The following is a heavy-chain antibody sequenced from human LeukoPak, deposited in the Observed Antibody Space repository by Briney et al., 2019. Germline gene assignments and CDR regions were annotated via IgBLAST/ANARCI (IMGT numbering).Heavy chain of an antibody. CDR3: AGPPQAGPFDY. Sequence: GGSLRLSCAGSGFIFRDYWLTWVRQAPGKGLQWVANINPDGSDKNYVDSLKGRFTIFRDNAKNLLFLQMNSLRVEDTAVYYCAGPPQAGPFDYWGQGTLVTVSS. J-gene: IGHJ4*02. CDR1: GFIFRDYW. CDR2: INPDGSDK. D-gene: IGHD6-19*01. V-gene: IGHV3-7*01.